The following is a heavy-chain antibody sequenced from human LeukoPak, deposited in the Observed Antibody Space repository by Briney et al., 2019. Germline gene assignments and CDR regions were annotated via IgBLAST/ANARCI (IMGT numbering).Heavy chain of an antibody. CDR3: ARARYCTGGVCYTRYFDY. Sequence: PSETLSLTCAVYGGSFSGYYWSWIRQPPGKGLEWIGEINHSGSTNYNPSLKSRVTIPVDTSKNQFSLKLSSVTAADTAVYYCARARYCTGGVCYTRYFDYWGQGTLVTVSS. D-gene: IGHD2-8*02. V-gene: IGHV4-34*01. CDR2: INHSGST. J-gene: IGHJ4*02. CDR1: GGSFSGYY.